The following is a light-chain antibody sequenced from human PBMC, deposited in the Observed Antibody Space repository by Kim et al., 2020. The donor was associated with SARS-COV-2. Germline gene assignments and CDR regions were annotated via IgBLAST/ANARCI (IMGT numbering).Light chain of an antibody. V-gene: IGLV3-19*01. CDR1: SLRKYY. CDR3: NSRDNSADRLGV. J-gene: IGLJ3*02. Sequence: LGQTVRNTCQGDSLRKYYGDWYQQKPGQAPVLLIYNKKNRPSGIPDRFSVSTSGNTASLTITGAQAEDETDYYCNSRDNSADRLGVFGGGTQLTVL. CDR2: NKK.